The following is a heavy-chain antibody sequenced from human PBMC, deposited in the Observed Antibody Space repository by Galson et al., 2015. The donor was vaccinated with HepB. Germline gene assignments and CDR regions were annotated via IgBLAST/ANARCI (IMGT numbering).Heavy chain of an antibody. J-gene: IGHJ4*02. V-gene: IGHV1-18*04. CDR2: ISAYRGNT. Sequence: SCKASGYTFTTNGISWVRQAPGQGLEWMGWISAYRGNTYYAENFEGRVTLTTDTPTSTAYMELRSLRPDDTAIYYCARDRSHSLDNWGQGTLVAVSS. CDR3: ARDRSHSLDN. CDR1: GYTFTTNG. D-gene: IGHD2-15*01.